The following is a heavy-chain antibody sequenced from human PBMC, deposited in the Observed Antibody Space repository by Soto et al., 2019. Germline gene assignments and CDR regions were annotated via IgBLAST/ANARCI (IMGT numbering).Heavy chain of an antibody. D-gene: IGHD3-9*01. V-gene: IGHV3-48*03. J-gene: IGHJ4*02. CDR1: AFSFKVHE. CDR2: IGTSGSTT. CDR3: ARACGPRALDWPYFDS. Sequence: PAGALRFSCPASAFSFKVHEMNRVRQAPGNGVEGISYIGTSGSTTYYADSVQGRGTISRDNTMNSVYLEINSRRGDDTGIYHCARACGPRALDWPYFDSWGKGT.